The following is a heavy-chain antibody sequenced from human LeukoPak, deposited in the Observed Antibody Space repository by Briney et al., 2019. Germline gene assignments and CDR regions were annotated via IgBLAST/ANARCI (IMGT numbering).Heavy chain of an antibody. CDR1: GGFFSSYS. CDR3: ARNGAGLSGHFDGYNYYDARGAFDI. V-gene: IGHV1-69*06. Sequence: SVKVSCKASGGFFSSYSLHWVRQAPGQGLEWMGGITPIFGTANYAQKFQGRVTITADKPTSTAYMELNSLRSEDTAVYYCARNGAGLSGHFDGYNYYDARGAFDIWGQGTKVTVSS. D-gene: IGHD5-24*01. J-gene: IGHJ3*02. CDR2: ITPIFGTA.